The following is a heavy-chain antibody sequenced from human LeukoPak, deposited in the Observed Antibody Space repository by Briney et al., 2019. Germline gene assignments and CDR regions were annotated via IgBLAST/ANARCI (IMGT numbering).Heavy chain of an antibody. CDR1: GYTFTNYG. Sequence: ASVKLSCRPSGYTFTNYGFTWVRQAPGQGLECMGWISADNGNTNNARKLQGRATMTTDTSTSTAYMELRSLRSDDTAVYHCARELYYDTNGYPALQYWGQGTLVTVSS. CDR3: ARELYYDTNGYPALQY. D-gene: IGHD3-22*01. CDR2: ISADNGNT. V-gene: IGHV1-18*01. J-gene: IGHJ4*02.